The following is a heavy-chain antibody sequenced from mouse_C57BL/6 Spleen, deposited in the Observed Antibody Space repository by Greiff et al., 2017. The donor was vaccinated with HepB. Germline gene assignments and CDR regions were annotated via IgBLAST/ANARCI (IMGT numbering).Heavy chain of an antibody. J-gene: IGHJ2*01. CDR1: GFTFSDYG. D-gene: IGHD2-3*01. CDR3: ARGDGYSYYFDY. Sequence: EVQVVESGGGLVKPGGSLKLSCAASGFTFSDYGMHWVRQAPEKGLEWVAYISSCSSTIYYADTVKGRFTISRDNAKNTLFLQMTSLRSEDTAMYYCARGDGYSYYFDYWGQGTTRTVSS. CDR2: ISSCSSTI. V-gene: IGHV5-17*01.